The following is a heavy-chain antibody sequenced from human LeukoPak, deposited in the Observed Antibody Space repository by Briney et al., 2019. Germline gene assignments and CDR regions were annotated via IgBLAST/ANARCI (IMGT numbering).Heavy chain of an antibody. D-gene: IGHD2/OR15-2a*01. V-gene: IGHV3-74*01. CDR2: INSDGSST. Sequence: PGGSLRLSCAASGFTFSSSWMHWVRQAPGKGLVWVSRINSDGSSTDYADSVKGRFTISRDNAKNTLYLQMNSLRAEDTTVYYCARDGNYYGLDVWGQGTTVTVSS. CDR3: ARDGNYYGLDV. CDR1: GFTFSSSW. J-gene: IGHJ6*02.